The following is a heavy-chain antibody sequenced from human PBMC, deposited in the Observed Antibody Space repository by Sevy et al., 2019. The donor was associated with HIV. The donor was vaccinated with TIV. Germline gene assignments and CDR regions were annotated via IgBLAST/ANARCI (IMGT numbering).Heavy chain of an antibody. J-gene: IGHJ6*02. CDR3: ARPNFEYYYGMDV. CDR1: GFTVSSNY. D-gene: IGHD1-1*01. Sequence: GGSLRLSCAASGFTVSSNYMSWVRQAPGKGLEWVSVIYSGGSTYYADSVKGRFTISSDNSKNTLYLQMNSLRAEDTAVYYCARPNFEYYYGMDVWGQGTTVTVSS. V-gene: IGHV3-53*01. CDR2: IYSGGST.